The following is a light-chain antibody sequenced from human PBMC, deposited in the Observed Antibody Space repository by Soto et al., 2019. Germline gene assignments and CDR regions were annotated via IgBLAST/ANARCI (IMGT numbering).Light chain of an antibody. J-gene: IGKJ1*01. CDR1: QTVNTY. CDR3: QHYNSYSEA. Sequence: DIQMTQSPSTLPASVGDRVTITCRASQTVNTYLHWYQQKPGKAPKLLIYAASNLQSGVPSRFSGSGSGTEFTLTISSLQPDDFATYYCQHYNSYSEAFGQGTKVDIK. CDR2: AAS. V-gene: IGKV1-5*01.